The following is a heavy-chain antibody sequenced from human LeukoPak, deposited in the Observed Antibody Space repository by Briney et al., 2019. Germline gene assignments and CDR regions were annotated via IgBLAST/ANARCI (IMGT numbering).Heavy chain of an antibody. D-gene: IGHD2/OR15-2a*01. CDR1: GFTFSSYG. CDR2: IRYDGSNK. Sequence: GGSLRLSCVASGFTFSSYGMHWVRQAPGKGLEWVAFIRYDGSNKYYADSVKGRFTISRDNSKNTLYLQMNSLRAEDTAVYYCAKDYFSNFDYWGQGTLVTVSS. CDR3: AKDYFSNFDY. J-gene: IGHJ4*02. V-gene: IGHV3-30*02.